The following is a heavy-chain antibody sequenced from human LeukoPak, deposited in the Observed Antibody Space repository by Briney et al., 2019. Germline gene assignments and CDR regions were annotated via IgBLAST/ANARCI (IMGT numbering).Heavy chain of an antibody. CDR1: GFTFSDYT. V-gene: IGHV3-21*01. J-gene: IGHJ1*01. D-gene: IGHD2-21*02. Sequence: GGSLRLSCAASGFTFSDYTMNWVRQAPGKGLEYVSSISGSSRHIYYADSVKGRFTISRDNTKSSLYLQMNSLRVEDMAVYYCARGYCGGDCYGDWGQGTLVTVS. CDR2: ISGSSRHI. CDR3: ARGYCGGDCYGD.